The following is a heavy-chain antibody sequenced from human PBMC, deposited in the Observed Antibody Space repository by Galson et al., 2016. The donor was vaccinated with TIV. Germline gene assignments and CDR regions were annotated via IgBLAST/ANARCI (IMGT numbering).Heavy chain of an antibody. CDR3: AYLPNMFYYGMDV. CDR1: GFSLTTSGVG. D-gene: IGHD3-10*02. Sequence: PALVKPTQTLTLTCTFSGFSLTTSGVGVGWIRQPPGKALEWLAHIYWDDDERYSPSLKSRITITKDTSKNQVDLTMTNLDPVDTATFYCAYLPNMFYYGMDVWGQGTTVTVSS. V-gene: IGHV2-5*02. J-gene: IGHJ6*02. CDR2: IYWDDDE.